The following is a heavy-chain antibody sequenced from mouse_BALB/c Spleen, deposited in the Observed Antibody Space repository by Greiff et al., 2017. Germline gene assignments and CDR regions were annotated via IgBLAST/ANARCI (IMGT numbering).Heavy chain of an antibody. Sequence: EVQRVESGPELVKPGASVKMSCKASGYTFTSYVMHWVKQKPGQGLEWIGYINPYNDGTKYNEKFKGKATLTSDKSSSTAYMELSSLTSEDSAVYYCARRGYGYDADWYFDVWGAGTTVTVSS. D-gene: IGHD2-2*01. CDR3: ARRGYGYDADWYFDV. J-gene: IGHJ1*01. V-gene: IGHV1-14*01. CDR1: GYTFTSYV. CDR2: INPYNDGT.